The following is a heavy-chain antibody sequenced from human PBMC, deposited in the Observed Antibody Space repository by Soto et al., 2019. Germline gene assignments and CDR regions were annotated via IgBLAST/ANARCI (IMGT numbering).Heavy chain of an antibody. CDR1: GGGFNSYA. D-gene: IGHD2-15*01. J-gene: IGHJ4*02. Sequence: QVQLVQSGAEVKKPGSSVKVSCKASGGGFNSYAFSWVRQAPGQGLEWMGALIPSFGTANYAQKFQGRVTITADESTTTVHMDLSSLTPDDTAMYFCARAGDCSGGSCYSFLLDYWGQGTQVTVSS. CDR3: ARAGDCSGGSCYSFLLDY. V-gene: IGHV1-69*01. CDR2: LIPSFGTA.